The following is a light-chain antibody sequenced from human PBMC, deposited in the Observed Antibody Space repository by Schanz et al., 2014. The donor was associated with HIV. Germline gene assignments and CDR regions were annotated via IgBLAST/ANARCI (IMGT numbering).Light chain of an antibody. CDR1: QSISGW. Sequence: DIQMPPSPSTLSASVGARITITCRASQSISGWLAWYQQKPGEAPNLLISEASTLESGVPSRFSGSGSGTEFTLTIINVQPDDSATYYCHQYATTSWTFGQGTKVEIK. J-gene: IGKJ1*01. CDR3: HQYATTSWT. V-gene: IGKV1-5*03. CDR2: EAS.